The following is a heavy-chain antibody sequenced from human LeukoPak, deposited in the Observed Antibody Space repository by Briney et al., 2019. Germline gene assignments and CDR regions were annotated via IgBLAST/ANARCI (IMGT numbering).Heavy chain of an antibody. CDR3: ARFSLRDLSRDGYNPLNWFDP. CDR2: ISSSSSYI. D-gene: IGHD5-24*01. J-gene: IGHJ5*02. CDR1: GFTFSSYS. Sequence: GGSLRLSCAASGFTFSSYSMNWVRQAPGKGLEWVSSISSSSSYIYYADSVKGRFTISRDNAKNSLYLQMNSLRPQDTAVYYCARFSLRDLSRDGYNPLNWFDPWGQGTLVTVSS. V-gene: IGHV3-21*01.